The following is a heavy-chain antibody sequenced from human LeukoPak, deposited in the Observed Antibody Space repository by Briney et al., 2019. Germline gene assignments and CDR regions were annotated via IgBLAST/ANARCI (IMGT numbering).Heavy chain of an antibody. Sequence: GGSLRLSCAASGFTFDDYTMHWVRQAPGKGLEWVSLISWDGGSIYYADSVMGRFTISRDNSKNSLYLQMNSLRIEDTALYYCAHTAGSGNYDGDYWGQGTLVTVSS. CDR1: GFTFDDYT. CDR2: ISWDGGSI. D-gene: IGHD3-10*01. V-gene: IGHV3-43*01. J-gene: IGHJ4*02. CDR3: AHTAGSGNYDGDY.